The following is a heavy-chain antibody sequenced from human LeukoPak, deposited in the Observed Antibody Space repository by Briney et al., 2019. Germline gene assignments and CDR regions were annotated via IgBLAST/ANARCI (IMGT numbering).Heavy chain of an antibody. CDR2: IKYDGSEE. V-gene: IGHV3-7*01. CDR3: KSGGAAPGSFDY. Sequence: GGSLRLSCAASGFTFSRYWMSWMRQAPGKGLGWVANIKYDGSEEYYVDSVKGRLTISRDNAKNSLYLQLNSLRVEDTAVYYCKSGGAAPGSFDYWGQGTLVTVSP. CDR1: GFTFSRYW. D-gene: IGHD1-1*01. J-gene: IGHJ4*02.